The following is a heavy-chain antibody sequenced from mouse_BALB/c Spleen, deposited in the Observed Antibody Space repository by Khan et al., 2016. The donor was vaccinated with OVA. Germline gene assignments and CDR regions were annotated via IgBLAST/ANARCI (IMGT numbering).Heavy chain of an antibody. CDR1: GYSITSGYA. D-gene: IGHD1-1*01. Sequence: VQLKESGPGLVKPSQSLSLTCTVTGYSITSGYAWNWLRQFPGNKLEWMGYITHSGSPSYNPSLRSRISITRDTSMNPSFLQLNSVTTEDTATYYCARKKYYGYAMDYRGQGTSVTVSS. CDR3: ARKKYYGYAMDY. V-gene: IGHV3-2*02. CDR2: ITHSGSP. J-gene: IGHJ4*01.